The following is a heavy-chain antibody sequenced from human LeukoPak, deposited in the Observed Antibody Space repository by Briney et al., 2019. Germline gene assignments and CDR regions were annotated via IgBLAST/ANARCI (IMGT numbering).Heavy chain of an antibody. Sequence: GGSLRLSCAASGFTFSDTWMTWVRQAPGKGLECVGFIQSKTDGGTTDSATPVKGRFTVSRDDSKNTLYLQMHSLKTEDTAVYYCTTWSSQFDSWGQGTLVTVSS. CDR3: TTWSSQFDS. CDR2: IQSKTDGGTT. CDR1: GFTFSDTW. V-gene: IGHV3-15*01. J-gene: IGHJ4*02. D-gene: IGHD6-6*01.